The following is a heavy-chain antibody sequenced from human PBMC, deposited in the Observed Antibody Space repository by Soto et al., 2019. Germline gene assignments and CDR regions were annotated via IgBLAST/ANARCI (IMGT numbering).Heavy chain of an antibody. CDR1: GFTFTNYY. Sequence: QVQLVQSGAEVKKSGAAVKISCKTSGFTFTNYYLHWVRQAPGQGLEWMGLINPAPGSTNYAEKFQGRVTMTRDMSSNTVYMQLGRLTSDDTGVYYCARGGWAGYSSEGGFALWGQGTHITVSS. CDR3: ARGGWAGYSSEGGFAL. CDR2: INPAPGST. D-gene: IGHD6-19*01. V-gene: IGHV1-46*03. J-gene: IGHJ4*02.